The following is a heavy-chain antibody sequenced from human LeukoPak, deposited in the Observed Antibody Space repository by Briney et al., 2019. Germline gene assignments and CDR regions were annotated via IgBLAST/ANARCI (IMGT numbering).Heavy chain of an antibody. J-gene: IGHJ4*02. CDR1: GFTFSSYS. Sequence: PGGSLRLSCAASGFTFSSYSMNWVRQAPGKGLEWVSSISSSSSYIYYADSVKGRFTISRDNAKNSLYLQMNSLRAEDTAVYYCARVMYSGSLGAYFDYWGQGTLVTVSS. CDR3: ARVMYSGSLGAYFDY. D-gene: IGHD1-26*01. V-gene: IGHV3-21*01. CDR2: ISSSSSYI.